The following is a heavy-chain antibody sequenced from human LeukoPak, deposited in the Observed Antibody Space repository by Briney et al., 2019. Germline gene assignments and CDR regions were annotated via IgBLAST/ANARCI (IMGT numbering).Heavy chain of an antibody. Sequence: ASVKVSCKASGYTFTAYYMHWVRQAPGQGLEWMGWINPNSGGTNYAQKFQGRVTMTRDTSISTAYMEVSRLRSDDTAVYYCARVTRAPYYYMDVWGKGTTVTVSS. CDR1: GYTFTAYY. CDR3: ARVTRAPYYYMDV. V-gene: IGHV1-2*02. CDR2: INPNSGGT. J-gene: IGHJ6*03.